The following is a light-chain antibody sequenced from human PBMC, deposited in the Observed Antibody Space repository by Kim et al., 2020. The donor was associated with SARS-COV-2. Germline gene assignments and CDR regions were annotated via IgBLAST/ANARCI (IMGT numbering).Light chain of an antibody. V-gene: IGLV3-21*04. CDR2: YDS. J-gene: IGLJ2*01. CDR1: NIGSKS. Sequence: SYELTQPPSVSVAPGKTARITCGGNNIGSKSVHWYQQKPGQAPVLVIYYDSDRPSGIPERFSGSNSGNTATLTISRVEAGDEADYYCQVWDSSSAVFGGG. CDR3: QVWDSSSAV.